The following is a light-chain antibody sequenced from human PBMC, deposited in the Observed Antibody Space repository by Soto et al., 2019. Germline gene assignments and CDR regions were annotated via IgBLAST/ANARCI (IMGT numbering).Light chain of an antibody. J-gene: IGKJ4*01. CDR3: QKYDNLPLN. CDR2: DAS. Sequence: DIQMTQSPSSLSASVGYRVTITCQASQDIKNYLNWYQQKSGKAPKLLIYDASDLETGVPSRFSGSGSGTDFTFTINSLQPEDIATYYCQKYDNLPLNFGGGTKVAIK. V-gene: IGKV1-33*01. CDR1: QDIKNY.